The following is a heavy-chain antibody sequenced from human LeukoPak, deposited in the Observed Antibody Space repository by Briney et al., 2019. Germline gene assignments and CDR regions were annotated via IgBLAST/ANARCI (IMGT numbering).Heavy chain of an antibody. CDR1: GFTFGSYA. CDR3: ARDSSGYYDY. CDR2: ISYDGSNK. D-gene: IGHD3-22*01. J-gene: IGHJ4*02. Sequence: GRSLRLSCAASGFTFGSYAMHWVRQAPGKGLEWVAVISYDGSNKYYADSVKGRFTISRDNSKNTLYLQMNSLRAEDTAVYYCARDSSGYYDYWGQGTLVTDSS. V-gene: IGHV3-30*04.